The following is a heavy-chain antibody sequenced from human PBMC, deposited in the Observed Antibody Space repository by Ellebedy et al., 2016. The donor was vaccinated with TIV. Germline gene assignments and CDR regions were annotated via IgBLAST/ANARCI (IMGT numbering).Heavy chain of an antibody. V-gene: IGHV3-33*08. CDR2: IWYDGSNK. CDR1: GFTFSSYG. CDR3: ARGETVGTTRDYFDY. J-gene: IGHJ4*02. Sequence: GESLKISCAASGFTFSSYGMHWVRQAPGKGLEWVAVIWYDGSNKYYADSVKGRFTISRDNSKNTLYLQMNSLRAEDTAVYYCARGETVGTTRDYFDYWGQGTLVTVSS. D-gene: IGHD1-26*01.